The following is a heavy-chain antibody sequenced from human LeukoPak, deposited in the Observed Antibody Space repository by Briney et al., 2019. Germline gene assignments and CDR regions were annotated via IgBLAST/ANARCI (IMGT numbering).Heavy chain of an antibody. D-gene: IGHD2-21*01. J-gene: IGHJ4*02. CDR1: GFTFRSYT. CDR3: ARDLDWGGGLWCPDY. Sequence: PGGSLRLSCAASGFTFRSYTMNWVRQAPGKGLEWVSSISSSSVYISYADSVKGRFTISRDNAKNSLYLQMNSLRVEDTAVYYCARDLDWGGGLWCPDYWGQGTLVTVSS. CDR2: ISSSSVYI. V-gene: IGHV3-21*01.